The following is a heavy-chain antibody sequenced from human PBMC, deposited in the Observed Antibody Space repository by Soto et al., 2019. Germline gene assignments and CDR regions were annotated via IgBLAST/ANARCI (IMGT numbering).Heavy chain of an antibody. J-gene: IGHJ3*02. D-gene: IGHD3-3*01. CDR1: GLTFSSYW. CDR3: AGYPGITIFGVVIIPSAADAFDI. V-gene: IGHV3-7*03. Sequence: GGSLRLSCAASGLTFSSYWMSWVRQAPGKGLEWVANIKQDGSEKYYVDSVKGRFTISRDSAKNSLYLQMNSLRAEDTAVYYCAGYPGITIFGVVIIPSAADAFDIWGQGTMVTVSS. CDR2: IKQDGSEK.